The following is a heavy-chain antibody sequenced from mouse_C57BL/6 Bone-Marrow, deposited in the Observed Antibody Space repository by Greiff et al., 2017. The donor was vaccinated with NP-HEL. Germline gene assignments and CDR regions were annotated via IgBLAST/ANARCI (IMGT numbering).Heavy chain of an antibody. V-gene: IGHV1-54*01. J-gene: IGHJ3*01. Sequence: VQLQQSGAELVRPGTSVKVSCKASGYAFTNYLIEWVKQRPGQGLEWIGVINPGSGGTNYNGKVKGKATLTADKSSSTAYMQLSSLTSEDSAVYFCARGVYDGYYVFAYWGQGTLVTVSA. CDR1: GYAFTNYL. CDR3: ARGVYDGYYVFAY. CDR2: INPGSGGT. D-gene: IGHD2-3*01.